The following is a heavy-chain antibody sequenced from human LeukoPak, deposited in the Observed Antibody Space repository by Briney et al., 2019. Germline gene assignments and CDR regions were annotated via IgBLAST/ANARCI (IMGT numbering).Heavy chain of an antibody. V-gene: IGHV3-66*02. CDR1: GFTVSSNY. Sequence: GGSLRLSCAASGFTVSSNYMSWVRQAPGKGLEWVSVIYSGGSTYYADSVKGRFTISRDNSKNTLYLQMNSLRAEDTAVYYCARVLRGSGSYHPLGYYYYMDVWGKGTTVTVSS. D-gene: IGHD3-10*01. CDR3: ARVLRGSGSYHPLGYYYYMDV. CDR2: IYSGGST. J-gene: IGHJ6*03.